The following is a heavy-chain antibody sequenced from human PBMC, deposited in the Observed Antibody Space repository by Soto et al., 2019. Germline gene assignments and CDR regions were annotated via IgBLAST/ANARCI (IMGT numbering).Heavy chain of an antibody. D-gene: IGHD1-7*01. V-gene: IGHV3-74*01. Sequence: GGSLRLSCAASGFTFSNYGMHWVRQAPGKGLVWVSRINSDGISASYADSVKGRFTISRDNAKNTLYLQMNSLRAEDTAVYYCARDTLELLYYFDYLGQGTLVTVSS. CDR3: ARDTLELLYYFDY. CDR1: GFTFSNYG. J-gene: IGHJ4*02. CDR2: INSDGISA.